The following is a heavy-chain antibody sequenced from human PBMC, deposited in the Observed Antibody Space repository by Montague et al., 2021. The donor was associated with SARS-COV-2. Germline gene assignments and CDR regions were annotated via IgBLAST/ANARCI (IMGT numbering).Heavy chain of an antibody. V-gene: IGHV3-23*03. CDR3: AKVDSVFP. CDR2: IYGATGRT. D-gene: IGHD3/OR15-3a*01. Sequence: SLRLSCAASGFTFSSSALSWVRQAPGKGLEWVSNIYGATGRTFYADAVEGRVTMPRENSKNTLYLQMNSLRVDDTAVYYCAKVDSVFPWGQGTLVTVSS. J-gene: IGHJ4*02. CDR1: GFTFSSSA.